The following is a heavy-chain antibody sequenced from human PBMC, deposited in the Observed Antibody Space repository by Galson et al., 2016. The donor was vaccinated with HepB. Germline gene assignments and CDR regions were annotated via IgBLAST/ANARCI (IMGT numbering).Heavy chain of an antibody. V-gene: IGHV4-38-2*01. CDR3: AKLQGPISYYDILTGYYRGYFDY. J-gene: IGHJ4*02. CDR1: GFTVSSYY. Sequence: LRLSCAASGFTVSSYYMSWVRQAPGKGLEWIVTIYDSGSTYYNPSLKSRVIISVDTSKNQFSLRLSSVTAADTAVYYCAKLQGPISYYDILTGYYRGYFDYWGQGTLVTVSS. CDR2: IYDSGST. D-gene: IGHD3-9*01.